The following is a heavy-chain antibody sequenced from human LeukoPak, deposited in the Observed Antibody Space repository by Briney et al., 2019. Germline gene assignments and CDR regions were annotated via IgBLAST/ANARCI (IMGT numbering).Heavy chain of an antibody. V-gene: IGHV3-30*18. J-gene: IGHJ5*02. CDR1: GFTFSYYG. CDR2: ISYDGSNE. CDR3: AKSDGQKWFDP. Sequence: PGGSLRLSCAASGFTFSYYGMHWVRQAPGKGLEWVAVISYDGSNEFYADSVKGRFTISRDNSKNTLYLQMNSLSTEDSAVYYCAKSDGQKWFDPWGQGTLVTVSS.